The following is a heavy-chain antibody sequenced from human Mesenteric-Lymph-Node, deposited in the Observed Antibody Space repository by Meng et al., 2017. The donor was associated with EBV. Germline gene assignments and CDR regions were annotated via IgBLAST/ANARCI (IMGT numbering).Heavy chain of an antibody. J-gene: IGHJ5*02. D-gene: IGHD3-10*01. CDR2: IYYSGTT. CDR1: CDSITNYY. V-gene: IGHV4-59*01. CDR3: ARDTSGGYNWFDP. Sequence: QVQLQESGPGLVKPSETLSLTCTVSCDSITNYYWNWIRQPPGKGLEWIGYIYYSGTTNYNPSLKSRVTISVDTSKNQFSLRLNSLTAADTAVYYCARDTSGGYNWFDPWGQGTLVTVSS.